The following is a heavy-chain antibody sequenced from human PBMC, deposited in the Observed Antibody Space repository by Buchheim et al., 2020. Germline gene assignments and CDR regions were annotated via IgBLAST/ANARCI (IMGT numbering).Heavy chain of an antibody. D-gene: IGHD1-26*01. CDR2: IYYSGST. J-gene: IGHJ4*02. CDR1: GGSISSSSYY. V-gene: IGHV4-39*01. Sequence: QLQLQESGPGLVKPSETLSLTCTVSGGSISSSSYYWGWIRQPPGKGLEWIGSIYYSGSTYYNPSLKSRVTISVDTSKNQFSLKLSSVTAADTAVYYCASSSPHLEWELPDKYYFDYWGQGTL. CDR3: ASSSPHLEWELPDKYYFDY.